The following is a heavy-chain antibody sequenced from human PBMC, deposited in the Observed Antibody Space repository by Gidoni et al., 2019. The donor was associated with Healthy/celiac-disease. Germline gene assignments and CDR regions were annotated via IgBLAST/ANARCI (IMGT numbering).Heavy chain of an antibody. CDR3: ARSLRTTRYCSGGSCSRNYYYYGMDV. CDR2: INHSGST. J-gene: IGHJ6*02. CDR1: GGSFGGYY. Sequence: QVQLQQWGAGLLKPSETLSLTCAVYGGSFGGYYWSWIRPPPGKGLEWIGEINHSGSTNYNPSLKSRVTISVDTSKNQFSLKLSSVTAADTAVYYCARSLRTTRYCSGGSCSRNYYYYGMDVWGQGTTVTVSS. V-gene: IGHV4-34*01. D-gene: IGHD2-15*01.